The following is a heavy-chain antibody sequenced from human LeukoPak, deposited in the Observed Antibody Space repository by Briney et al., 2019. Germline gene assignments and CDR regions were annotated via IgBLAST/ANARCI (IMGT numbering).Heavy chain of an antibody. CDR2: VSNDGGIK. D-gene: IGHD1/OR15-1a*01. Sequence: GSRTLSCAATGVTFRALYMHGRRNTPDKGLERVALVSNDGGIKYYGASVRGRFTISRDNPENTLYLQMNSLRADDTAVYYCAKGGEQKTFRCGMDSWGQGTLVTVSS. V-gene: IGHV3-30*04. CDR1: GVTFRALY. J-gene: IGHJ4*02. CDR3: AKGGEQKTFRCGMDS.